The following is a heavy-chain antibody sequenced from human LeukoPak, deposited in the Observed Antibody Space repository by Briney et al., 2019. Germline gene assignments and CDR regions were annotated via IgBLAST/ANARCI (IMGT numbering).Heavy chain of an antibody. Sequence: ASVKVSCKASGYTFTGYYMHWVRQAPGQGLEWRGWINPNSGATNYTQKFQGRVTMTRDTSISTAYMELSRLRSDDTAVYYCATAILKYFDWLYSGYGMDVWGQGTTVTVSS. CDR3: ATAILKYFDWLYSGYGMDV. CDR1: GYTFTGYY. J-gene: IGHJ6*02. D-gene: IGHD3-9*01. V-gene: IGHV1-2*02. CDR2: INPNSGAT.